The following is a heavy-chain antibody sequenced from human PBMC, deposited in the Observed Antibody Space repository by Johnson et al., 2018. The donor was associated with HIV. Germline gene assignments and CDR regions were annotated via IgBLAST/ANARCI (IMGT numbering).Heavy chain of an antibody. CDR2: IGTAGDT. CDR1: GFTFSSYD. J-gene: IGHJ3*02. Sequence: EVQVVESGGGVVQPGRSLRLSCAASGFTFSSYDMHWVRQATGKGLEWVSAIGTAGDTYYPGSVKGRFTISRENAKNSLYLQMNSLRAEDTAVYYCARGGGTYAFDIWGQGTMVTVSS. D-gene: IGHD1-26*01. CDR3: ARGGGTYAFDI. V-gene: IGHV3-13*01.